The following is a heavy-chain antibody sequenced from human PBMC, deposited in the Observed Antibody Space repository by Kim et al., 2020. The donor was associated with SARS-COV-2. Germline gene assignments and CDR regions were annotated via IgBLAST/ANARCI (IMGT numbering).Heavy chain of an antibody. D-gene: IGHD3-16*01. CDR1: GFTFSSYS. CDR2: ISSSSSDI. V-gene: IGHV3-21*01. J-gene: IGHJ4*02. CDR3: ARDYYDYVCAFDY. Sequence: GGSLRLSCAASGFTFSSYSMNWVRQAPGKGLEWVSSISSSSSDIYYADSVTGRFTISRDNAKNSLYLQMNSMRAEDPAVYYCARDYYDYVCAFDYLGQGTLVTVSS.